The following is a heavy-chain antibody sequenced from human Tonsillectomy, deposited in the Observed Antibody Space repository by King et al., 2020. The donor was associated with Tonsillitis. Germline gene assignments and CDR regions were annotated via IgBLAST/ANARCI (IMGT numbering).Heavy chain of an antibody. CDR3: ARHYRGYSYGPEVNWFDP. V-gene: IGHV4-39*01. CDR1: GGSISSSSYY. CDR2: IYYSGST. J-gene: IGHJ5*02. Sequence: LQLQESGPGLVKPSETLSLTCTVSGGSISSSSYYWGWIRQPPGKGLEWIGSIYYSGSTYYNPSLKSRVTISVDTPKNQFSLKLSSVTAADTAVYYCARHYRGYSYGPEVNWFDPWGQGTLVTVSS. D-gene: IGHD5-18*01.